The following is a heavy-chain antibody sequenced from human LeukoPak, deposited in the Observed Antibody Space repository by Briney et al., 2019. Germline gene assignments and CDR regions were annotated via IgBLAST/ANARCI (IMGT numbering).Heavy chain of an antibody. CDR2: TSIYNGKT. CDR1: GYRFTAYG. J-gene: IGHJ5*02. V-gene: IGHV1-18*01. CDR3: ARVCHIVVVTAEGGWFDP. D-gene: IGHD2-21*02. Sequence: GASVKVSCKASGYRFTAYGIGWVRQAPGHGLEWVGWTSIYNGKTYYTQRFQDRVSVTTDTSTSTVYMELRSLRSDDTAVYYCARVCHIVVVTAEGGWFDPWGQGTLVTVSS.